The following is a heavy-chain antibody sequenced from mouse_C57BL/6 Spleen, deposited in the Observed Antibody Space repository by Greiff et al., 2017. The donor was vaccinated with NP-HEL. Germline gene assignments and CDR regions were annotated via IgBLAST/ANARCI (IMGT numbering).Heavy chain of an antibody. CDR2: IYPGDGDT. J-gene: IGHJ2*01. D-gene: IGHD2-12*01. Sequence: QVQLKESGPELVKPGASVKISCKASGYAFSSSWMNWVKQRPGKGLEWIGRIYPGDGDTNYNGKFKGKATLTADKSSSTAYMQLSSLTSEDSAVYVCAREDYSNDGGYFDYWGQGSTLTVSS. CDR3: AREDYSNDGGYFDY. CDR1: GYAFSSSW. V-gene: IGHV1-82*01.